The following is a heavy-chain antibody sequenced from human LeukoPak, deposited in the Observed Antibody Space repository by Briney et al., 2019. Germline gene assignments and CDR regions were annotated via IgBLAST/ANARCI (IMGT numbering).Heavy chain of an antibody. Sequence: PGGSLRLSCAASGFTFSSYAMSWVRQAPGKGLEWVSAISGSGGSTYYADSVKGRFTISRDNSKNTLYLQMNSLRAEDTAVYYCAKDMEDDILTGYPFDYWGQGTLVTVSS. CDR1: GFTFSSYA. CDR2: ISGSGGST. CDR3: AKDMEDDILTGYPFDY. V-gene: IGHV3-23*01. J-gene: IGHJ4*02. D-gene: IGHD3-9*01.